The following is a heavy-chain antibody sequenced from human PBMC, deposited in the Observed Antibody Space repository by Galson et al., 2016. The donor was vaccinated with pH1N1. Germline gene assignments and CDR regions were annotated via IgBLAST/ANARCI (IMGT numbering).Heavy chain of an antibody. CDR3: AREWGIGAAGPLDS. D-gene: IGHD6-13*01. V-gene: IGHV3-11*01. CDR2: IGSSGNV. CDR1: GFTLSDYY. J-gene: IGHJ4*02. Sequence: SLRLSCAASGFTLSDYYMNWIRETPERGLEWLSSIGSSGNVAYADSVKGRFTISRDNAQNSLLLQMDSLRVDATALYYCAREWGIGAAGPLDSWGQGALVIVSS.